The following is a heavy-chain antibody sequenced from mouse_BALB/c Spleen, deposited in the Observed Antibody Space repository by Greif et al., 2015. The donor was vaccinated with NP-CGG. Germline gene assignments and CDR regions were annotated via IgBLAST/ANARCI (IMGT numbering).Heavy chain of an antibody. D-gene: IGHD1-1*01. CDR3: ARSSYYFDY. CDR1: GYTFTDYW. J-gene: IGHJ2*01. V-gene: IGHV1-69*01. Sequence: VQLQQSGAELVMPGASVKMSCKASGYTFTDYWMHWVKQRPGQGLEWIGAIDTSDSYTSYNQKFKGKATLTVDESSSTAYMQLSSLTSEDSAVYYCARSSYYFDYWGQGTTLTVSS. CDR2: IDTSDSYT.